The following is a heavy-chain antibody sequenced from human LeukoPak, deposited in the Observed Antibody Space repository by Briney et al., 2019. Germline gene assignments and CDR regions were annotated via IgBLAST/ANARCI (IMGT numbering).Heavy chain of an antibody. D-gene: IGHD6-13*01. CDR3: ARDPLGSSYFDY. V-gene: IGHV3-21*01. J-gene: IGHJ4*02. Sequence: GGSLRLSCTASGFTFSSYSMNWVRQAPGKGLEWVSYISSSSTYIYYADSVKGRFTISRDNAKDSLYLQMNSLRAEDTAVYYCARDPLGSSYFDYWGQGTLVTVSS. CDR1: GFTFSSYS. CDR2: ISSSSTYI.